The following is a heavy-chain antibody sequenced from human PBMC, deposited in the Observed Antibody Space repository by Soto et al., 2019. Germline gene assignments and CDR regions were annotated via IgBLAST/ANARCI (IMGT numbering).Heavy chain of an antibody. CDR1: VFTFSSHD. Sequence: VGSLRLSCAASVFTFSSHDMSWVRQAPGKGLEWVSTISSGGDNTYSADSVKGRFTISRDNSNNTLYLQMTSLRAEDTAVYYCAKDFDSYSSGRYGMDVWGQGTTVTVSS. CDR3: AKDFDSYSSGRYGMDV. V-gene: IGHV3-23*01. D-gene: IGHD6-19*01. J-gene: IGHJ6*02. CDR2: ISSGGDNT.